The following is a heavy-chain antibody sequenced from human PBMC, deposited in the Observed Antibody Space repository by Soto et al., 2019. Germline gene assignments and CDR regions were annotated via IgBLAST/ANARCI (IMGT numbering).Heavy chain of an antibody. CDR2: TNSDGTRT. CDR3: ARGAGGAYYNDY. J-gene: IGHJ4*02. V-gene: IGHV3-74*01. D-gene: IGHD1-26*01. Sequence: PGGSLRLSCAASGFTFSSLWMHWVRQGPGKGLVWLSRTNSDGTRTTYADSVKGRFTISRDNARNTVYLQMNSLTDEDTAVYYCARGAGGAYYNDYWGKGTLVTVSS. CDR1: GFTFSSLW.